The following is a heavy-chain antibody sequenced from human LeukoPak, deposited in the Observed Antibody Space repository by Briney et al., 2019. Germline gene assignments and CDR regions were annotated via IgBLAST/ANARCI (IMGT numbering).Heavy chain of an antibody. J-gene: IGHJ5*02. Sequence: GGSLRLSCAASGFTFSSSTMNWVRRAPGKGLEWVSSIISSSDYIYYADSVKGRFTISRDNSKNSLYLHITSLRAEDTAVYYCVRIPNSANFPNWFDPWGQGTLVTVSS. CDR1: GFTFSSST. CDR3: VRIPNSANFPNWFDP. D-gene: IGHD4/OR15-4a*01. CDR2: IISSSDYI. V-gene: IGHV3-21*01.